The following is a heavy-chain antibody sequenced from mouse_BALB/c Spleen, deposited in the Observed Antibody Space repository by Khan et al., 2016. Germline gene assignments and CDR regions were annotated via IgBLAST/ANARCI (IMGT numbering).Heavy chain of an antibody. CDR3: AGEGAARATWAMDY. J-gene: IGHJ4*01. D-gene: IGHD3-1*01. CDR2: INTHSGVP. Sequence: QIQLVQSGPELKKPGETVRISCKAPGYTFTTAGMQWVQKMPGKGLKWIGWINTHSGVPKYAEDFKGRFAFSLETSASTAYLQISNLKNEDTATYFCAGEGAARATWAMDYWGQGTSVTVSS. V-gene: IGHV9-4*02. CDR1: GYTFTTAG.